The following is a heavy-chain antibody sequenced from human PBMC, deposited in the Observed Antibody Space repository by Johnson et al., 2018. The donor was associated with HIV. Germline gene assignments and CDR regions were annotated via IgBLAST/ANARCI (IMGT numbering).Heavy chain of an antibody. V-gene: IGHV3-20*04. J-gene: IGHJ3*02. CDR3: TRGATWFGDAFDI. Sequence: VQLVESLRLSCASSGFSFSTYAMTWVRQAPGKGLQWVSGINRNGGSTGYADSVKGRFTISRDNAKNSLYLQMNSLRAEDTALYYCTRGATWFGDAFDIWGQGTMVTVSS. D-gene: IGHD3-10*01. CDR1: GFSFSTYA. CDR2: INRNGGST.